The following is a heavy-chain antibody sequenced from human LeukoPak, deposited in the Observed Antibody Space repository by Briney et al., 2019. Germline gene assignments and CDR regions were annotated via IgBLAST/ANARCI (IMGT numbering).Heavy chain of an antibody. V-gene: IGHV4-34*01. CDR1: GGSFSGYY. Sequence: SETLSLTCAVYGGSFSGYYWSWIHQPPGKGLGWIGEINHSGSTNYNPSLKSRVTISVDTSKNQFSLKLSSVTAADTAVYYCARGSGAFDIWGQGTMVTVSS. CDR2: INHSGST. CDR3: ARGSGAFDI. D-gene: IGHD3-10*01. J-gene: IGHJ3*02.